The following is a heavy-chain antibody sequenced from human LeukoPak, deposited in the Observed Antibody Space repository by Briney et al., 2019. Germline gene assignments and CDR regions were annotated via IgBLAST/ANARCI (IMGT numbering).Heavy chain of an antibody. D-gene: IGHD3-3*01. Sequence: GGSLRLSCAASGFTFSSYAMPWVRQAPGKGLEWVAVISYDGSNKYYADSVKGRFTISRDNSKNTLYLQMNSLRAEDTAVYYCARSTLSWSGPPDYWGQGTLVTVSS. CDR2: ISYDGSNK. CDR3: ARSTLSWSGPPDY. CDR1: GFTFSSYA. J-gene: IGHJ4*02. V-gene: IGHV3-30-3*01.